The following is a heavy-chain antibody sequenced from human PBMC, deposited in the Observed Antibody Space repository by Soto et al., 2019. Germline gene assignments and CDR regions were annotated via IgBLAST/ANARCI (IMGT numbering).Heavy chain of an antibody. V-gene: IGHV1-69*06. Sequence: QVQLVQSGAEVKKPGSSVKVSCKASGGTFSSYAISWVRQAPGQGLEWMGGIIPIFGTANYAQKFQGRATNTGKKSSGPASLGWGSLSWGETAVYFCGGRGGYHADWFPPGGQGTPVVVA. CDR2: IIPIFGTA. J-gene: IGHJ5*02. CDR3: GGRGGYHADWFPP. CDR1: GGTFSSYA. D-gene: IGHD1-26*01.